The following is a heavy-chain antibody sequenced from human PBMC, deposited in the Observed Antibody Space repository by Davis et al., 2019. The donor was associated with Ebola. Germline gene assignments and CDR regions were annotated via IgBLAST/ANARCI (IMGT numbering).Heavy chain of an antibody. CDR2: ISYDGSNK. D-gene: IGHD4-17*01. CDR3: ARHAYGDFWYFDL. CDR1: GFTFSSYA. V-gene: IGHV3-30*14. Sequence: GESLKISCAASGFTFSSYAMHWVRQAPGKGLEWVAVISYDGSNKYYADSVKGRFTISRDNSKNTLFLQMNSLRAEDTAMYHCARHAYGDFWYFDLWGRGTRVTVSS. J-gene: IGHJ2*01.